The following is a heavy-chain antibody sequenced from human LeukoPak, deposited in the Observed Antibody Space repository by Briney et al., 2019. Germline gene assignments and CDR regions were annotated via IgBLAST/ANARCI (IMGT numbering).Heavy chain of an antibody. J-gene: IGHJ4*02. Sequence: GGSLRLSCAASGFTVSTNYVSWVRQAPGKGLEWVSVIYRSGSTFYADSVKGRFTISRDNSKNSLYLQMNSLRTEDTALYYCAKARTSTGYSSSWADYWGQGTLVTVSS. CDR1: GFTVSTNY. CDR2: IYRSGST. CDR3: AKARTSTGYSSSWADY. D-gene: IGHD6-13*01. V-gene: IGHV3-53*05.